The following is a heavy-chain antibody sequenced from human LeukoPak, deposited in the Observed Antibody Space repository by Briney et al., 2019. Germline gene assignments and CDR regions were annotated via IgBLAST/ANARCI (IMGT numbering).Heavy chain of an antibody. J-gene: IGHJ5*02. CDR1: GGSISRHY. CDR3: ARVKAVSGSWFDP. V-gene: IGHV4-59*11. D-gene: IGHD6-19*01. CDR2: IYYSGST. Sequence: SETLSLTCTVSGGSISRHYWSWIRQPPGKGLEWIGYIYYSGSTNYNPSLKSRVTISVDKSKNQFSLKLSSVTAADTAVYYCARVKAVSGSWFDPWGQGTLVTVSS.